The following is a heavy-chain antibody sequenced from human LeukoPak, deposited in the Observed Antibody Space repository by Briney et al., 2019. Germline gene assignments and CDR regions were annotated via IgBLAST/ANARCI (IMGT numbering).Heavy chain of an antibody. J-gene: IGHJ4*02. CDR3: AKDHGVAGAGMDY. D-gene: IGHD6-19*01. V-gene: IGHV3-23*01. Sequence: GGSLRLSCAASGFTFYSFAMSWVRQAPGKGLEWHSSISGSGGSTYYADSVKGRFTISRDNSRNTLYLQMNSLRAEDTAVYYCAKDHGVAGAGMDYWGQGTLVTVSS. CDR2: ISGSGGST. CDR1: GFTFYSFA.